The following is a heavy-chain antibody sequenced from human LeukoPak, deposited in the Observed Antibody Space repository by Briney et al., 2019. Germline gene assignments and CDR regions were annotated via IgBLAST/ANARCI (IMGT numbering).Heavy chain of an antibody. V-gene: IGHV3-21*01. CDR2: ISGNSENI. Sequence: GGSLRLSCAASGFTFSSFHLNWVRQAPGKGLEWVSSISGNSENIYYADSVKGRFTISRDNAKNSLHLQMNDLRVDDTALYYCARGLCGGDCYDYWGQGTLVTVSS. J-gene: IGHJ4*02. CDR1: GFTFSSFH. CDR3: ARGLCGGDCYDY. D-gene: IGHD2-21*01.